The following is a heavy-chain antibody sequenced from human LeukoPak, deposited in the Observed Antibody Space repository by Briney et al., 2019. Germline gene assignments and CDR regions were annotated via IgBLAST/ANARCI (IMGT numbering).Heavy chain of an antibody. CDR1: GFAFSSYA. CDR2: ISYDGSNK. D-gene: IGHD3-3*01. V-gene: IGHV3-30-3*01. Sequence: PGGSLRLSCAASGFAFSSYAIHWVRQAPGKGLEWVAVISYDGSNKYYADSVKGRFTISRDNAKNSLYLQMNSLRAEDAAVYYCARTLRFFRFLDVWGQGTTVTVSS. CDR3: ARTLRFFRFLDV. J-gene: IGHJ6*02.